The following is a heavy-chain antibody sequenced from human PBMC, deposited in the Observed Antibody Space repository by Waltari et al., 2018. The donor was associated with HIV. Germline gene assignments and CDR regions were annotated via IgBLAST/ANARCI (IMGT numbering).Heavy chain of an antibody. Sequence: QVRLQESGPGLVKPSQTLSLTCTVSGGSIRSSNYYWSWIRQPAGKGLEWIGRFYTSGNISYNPSLKSRATISTDTSKNQFSPKLTSVTAADTAVYYCARTSYYDTRGWGGMDVWGQGTTVTVSS. J-gene: IGHJ6*02. CDR2: FYTSGNI. CDR1: GGSIRSSNYY. CDR3: ARTSYYDTRGWGGMDV. V-gene: IGHV4-61*02. D-gene: IGHD3-22*01.